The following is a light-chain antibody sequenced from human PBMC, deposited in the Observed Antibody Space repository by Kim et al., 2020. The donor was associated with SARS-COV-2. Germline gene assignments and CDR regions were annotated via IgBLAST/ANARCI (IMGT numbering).Light chain of an antibody. CDR2: GAS. CDR3: QQDGSSPPWT. CDR1: QNVSSRY. J-gene: IGKJ1*01. V-gene: IGKV3-20*01. Sequence: EIVLTQSPGTLSLSPGERATLSCRASQNVSSRYLAWYQQKPGQAPRLFIYGASTRATGIPDRFSGSGSGTDFTITISALEPEDIAVYYCQQDGSSPPWTFGRGTKVDIK.